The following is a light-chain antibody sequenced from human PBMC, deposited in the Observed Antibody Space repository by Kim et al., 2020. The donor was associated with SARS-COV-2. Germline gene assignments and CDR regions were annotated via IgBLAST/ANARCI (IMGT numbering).Light chain of an antibody. CDR3: QAWDSSTLYVV. CDR1: KLGDKY. Sequence: PGQTASITCSGDKLGDKYACWYQQKPGQSPVLVIYQDSKRPSGIPERFSGSNSGNTATLTISGTQAMDEADYYCQAWDSSTLYVVFGGGTQLTVL. V-gene: IGLV3-1*01. J-gene: IGLJ2*01. CDR2: QDS.